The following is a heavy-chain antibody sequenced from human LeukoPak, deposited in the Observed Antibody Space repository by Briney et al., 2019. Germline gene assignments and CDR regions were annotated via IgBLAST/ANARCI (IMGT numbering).Heavy chain of an antibody. D-gene: IGHD3-16*02. J-gene: IGHJ4*02. CDR2: ISSSSSYI. Sequence: GGSLRLSCAASGYTFSSYSMNWVRQAPGKGLEWVSSISSSSSYIYYADSVKGRFTISRDNAKNSLYLQMNSLRAEDTAVYYCAKEGYDYVWGSYHDYWGQGTLVTVSS. CDR3: AKEGYDYVWGSYHDY. V-gene: IGHV3-21*04. CDR1: GYTFSSYS.